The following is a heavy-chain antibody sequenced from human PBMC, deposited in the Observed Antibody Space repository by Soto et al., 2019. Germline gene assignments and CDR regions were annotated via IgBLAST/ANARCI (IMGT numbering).Heavy chain of an antibody. J-gene: IGHJ4*02. D-gene: IGHD3-22*01. CDR2: IDPSDSQT. Sequence: PGESLKISCKGSGYSFAGYWITWVRPKPGKGLEWMGRIDPSDSQTYYSPSFRGHVTISVTKSITTVFLQWSSLRASDTATYYCARQIYDSDTGPNFQYYFDSWGQGTPVTVSS. CDR1: GYSFAGYW. V-gene: IGHV5-10-1*01. CDR3: ARQIYDSDTGPNFQYYFDS.